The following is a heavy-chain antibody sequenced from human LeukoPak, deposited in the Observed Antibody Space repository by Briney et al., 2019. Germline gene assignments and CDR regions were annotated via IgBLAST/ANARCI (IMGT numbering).Heavy chain of an antibody. J-gene: IGHJ4*02. CDR2: ISHSSSGT. CDR1: GFTFSSYA. D-gene: IGHD3-22*01. Sequence: PGGSLRLSCAGSGFTFSSYAMSWVRQAPGKGLEWVSAISHSSSGTYYLDSVKGRFTISRDNAKNTVYMQMNSLRAEDTAVYYCAKVINSGYFYYFDYWGQGTLVTVSS. V-gene: IGHV3-23*01. CDR3: AKVINSGYFYYFDY.